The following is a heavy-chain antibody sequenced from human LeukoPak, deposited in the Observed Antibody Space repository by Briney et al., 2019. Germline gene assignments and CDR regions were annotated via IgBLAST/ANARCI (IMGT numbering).Heavy chain of an antibody. V-gene: IGHV1-46*01. D-gene: IGHD6-25*01. CDR1: GYTFTSYY. Sequence: ASVKVSCKASGYTFTSYYMHWVRQAPGQGLEWMGIINPSGGSTSYAQKFQGRVTMTRDTSTSTVYMELSSLRSEDTAVYYCARDRRSSGWKIQNWFDPWGQGTLVTVSS. CDR3: ARDRRSSGWKIQNWFDP. J-gene: IGHJ5*02. CDR2: INPSGGST.